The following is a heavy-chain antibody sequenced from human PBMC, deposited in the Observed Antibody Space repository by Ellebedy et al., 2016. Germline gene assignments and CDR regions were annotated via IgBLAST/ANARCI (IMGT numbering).Heavy chain of an antibody. V-gene: IGHV3-33*01. J-gene: IGHJ6*03. CDR1: GFTFSSYG. Sequence: GGSLRLSXAASGFTFSSYGMHWVRQAPGKGLEWVAVIWYDGSNKYYADSVKGRFTISRDNSKNTLYLQMNSLRAEDTAVYYCARATSIAARRYYYYYMDVWGKGTTVTVSS. CDR2: IWYDGSNK. D-gene: IGHD6-6*01. CDR3: ARATSIAARRYYYYYMDV.